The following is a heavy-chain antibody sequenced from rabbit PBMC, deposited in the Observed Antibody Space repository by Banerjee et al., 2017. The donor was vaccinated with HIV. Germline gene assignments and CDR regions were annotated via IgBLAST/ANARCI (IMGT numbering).Heavy chain of an antibody. J-gene: IGHJ4*01. CDR1: GIDFSSYG. D-gene: IGHD1-1*01. CDR2: IDAGFDIT. Sequence: ELVESGGGLVQPGESLKLSCKASGIDFSSYGISWVRQAPGKGPEWIAYIDAGFDITYYASWVNGRFTISSDNAQNTVFLQMTSLTASDTATYFCARTYASDGWIGGILNLWGPGTLVTVS. V-gene: IGHV1S47*01. CDR3: ARTYASDGWIGGILNL.